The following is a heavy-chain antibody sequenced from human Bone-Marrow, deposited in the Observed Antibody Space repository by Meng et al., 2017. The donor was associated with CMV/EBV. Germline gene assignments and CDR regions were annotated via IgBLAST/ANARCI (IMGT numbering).Heavy chain of an antibody. V-gene: IGHV4-39*07. Sequence: QLRLPESGPGLVKPSETLSPPCTVSGGSISTYNHYGGWIRQPPGKGLEWIASIYYNGNTYYGPSLKSRVSISLDTSKKQFSLRLSSVTAADTALYFCATSLGGTWGIDSWGQGILVTVSS. CDR2: IYYNGNT. CDR1: GGSISTYNHY. J-gene: IGHJ4*02. CDR3: ATSLGGTWGIDS. D-gene: IGHD6-19*01.